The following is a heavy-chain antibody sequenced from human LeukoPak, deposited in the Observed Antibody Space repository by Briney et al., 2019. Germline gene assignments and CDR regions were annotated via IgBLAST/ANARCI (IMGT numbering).Heavy chain of an antibody. J-gene: IGHJ5*02. Sequence: PSKTLSLTCSVSGGSIRSNNHFWGWIRQPPGKGLEWIGNVYYTGTTSYNPSLESRGTISIDTSKNQFSLRLTSMTAADTAVYYCARAGVAARPYNWFNPWGQGTLVTVSS. CDR1: GGSIRSNNHF. CDR3: ARAGVAARPYNWFNP. CDR2: VYYTGTT. D-gene: IGHD6-6*01. V-gene: IGHV4-39*07.